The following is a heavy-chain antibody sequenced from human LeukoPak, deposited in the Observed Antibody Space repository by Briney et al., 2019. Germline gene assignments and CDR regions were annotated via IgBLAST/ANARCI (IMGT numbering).Heavy chain of an antibody. Sequence: PSETLSLTCAVYGGSFSGYYWSWIRQPPGKGLEWIGEINHSGSTNYNPSLKSRVTISVDTSKNQFSLKLSSVTAADTAVYYCARVDHYDFWFFPWGQGTLVTVSS. CDR1: GGSFSGYY. D-gene: IGHD3-3*01. V-gene: IGHV4-34*01. CDR3: ARVDHYDFWFFP. J-gene: IGHJ5*02. CDR2: INHSGST.